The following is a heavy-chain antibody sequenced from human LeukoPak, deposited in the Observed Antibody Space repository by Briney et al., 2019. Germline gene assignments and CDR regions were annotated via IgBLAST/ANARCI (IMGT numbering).Heavy chain of an antibody. J-gene: IGHJ4*02. Sequence: SETLSLTCTVSGASFISYYWSWVRQPPGKGLEWIGYIYTSGSTSYNPSLESRVTISVDTSKNQYSLSLNSVTAADTAVYYCARTLEMTTFDYWGQGTLSPSPQ. CDR1: GASFISYY. CDR2: IYTSGST. CDR3: ARTLEMTTFDY. V-gene: IGHV4-4*09. D-gene: IGHD5-24*01.